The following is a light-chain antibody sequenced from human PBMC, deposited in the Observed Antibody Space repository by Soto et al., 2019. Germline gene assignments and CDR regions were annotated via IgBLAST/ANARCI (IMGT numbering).Light chain of an antibody. CDR3: SSYTSSSTPKV. V-gene: IGLV2-14*01. Sequence: QSALTQPASVSGSPGQSITISCTGTRSDVGGKNYVSWYQQHPGKAPKLMIYDVSNRPSGVSNRFSGSKSGNTASLTISGLQAEDEADYYCSSYTSSSTPKVFGTGTKVTVL. CDR2: DVS. CDR1: RSDVGGKNY. J-gene: IGLJ1*01.